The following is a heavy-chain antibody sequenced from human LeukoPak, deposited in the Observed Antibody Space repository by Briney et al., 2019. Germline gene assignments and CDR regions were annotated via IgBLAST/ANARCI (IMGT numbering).Heavy chain of an antibody. CDR3: AKRGIVIRAVIIIGFHKEAYYFDY. CDR1: GITLSNYG. V-gene: IGHV3-23*01. CDR2: ISERGGST. D-gene: IGHD3-10*01. Sequence: GGSLRLSCVVSGITLSNYGMSGVRQAPGKGLEGVSGISERGGSTKYADSVRGRFIISRDTSKNTVYLQMNSLRVEDTAVYFCAKRGIVIRAVIIIGFHKEAYYFDYWGQGILVTVSS. J-gene: IGHJ4*02.